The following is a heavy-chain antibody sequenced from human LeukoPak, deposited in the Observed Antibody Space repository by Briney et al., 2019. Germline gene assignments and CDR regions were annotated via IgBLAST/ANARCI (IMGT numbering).Heavy chain of an antibody. Sequence: GGSLRLSCAASGFTFSNVWMNWVRQAPGKGLEWVGRIKSKTDGGTTDYAAPVKGRFTISRDDSTNTLYLQMNSLKSEDTAVYYCTTYGSGRKFDYWGQGILVTVSS. V-gene: IGHV3-15*01. CDR2: IKSKTDGGTT. J-gene: IGHJ4*02. CDR3: TTYGSGRKFDY. CDR1: GFTFSNVW. D-gene: IGHD3-10*01.